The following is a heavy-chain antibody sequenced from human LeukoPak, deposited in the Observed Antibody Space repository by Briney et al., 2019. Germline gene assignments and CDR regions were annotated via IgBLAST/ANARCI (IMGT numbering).Heavy chain of an antibody. CDR1: GSTVSSNY. CDR2: IYSGGST. J-gene: IGHJ4*02. CDR3: ASGPKRITPFDY. Sequence: GGSLRLSCAASGSTVSSNYMSWVRQAPGKGLEWVSVIYSGGSTYYADSVKGRFTISRDNSKNTLYLQMNSLRAEDTAVYYCASGPKRITPFDYWGQGTLVTVSS. D-gene: IGHD2-15*01. V-gene: IGHV3-66*01.